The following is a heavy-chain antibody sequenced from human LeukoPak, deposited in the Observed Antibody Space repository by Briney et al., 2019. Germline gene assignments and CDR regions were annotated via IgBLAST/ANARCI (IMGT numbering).Heavy chain of an antibody. CDR1: GGSISSGNYY. CDR3: ATYGSGSYRFDP. D-gene: IGHD3-10*01. V-gene: IGHV4-31*03. J-gene: IGHJ5*02. CDR2: IHHSGST. Sequence: SETLSLTCTVSGGSISSGNYYWSRIRQHPGKGLEWIGYIHHSGSTYYNPSLKSRVIISVDTSKNQFSLKLNSVTAADTAVYYCATYGSGSYRFDPWGQGTLVTVSS.